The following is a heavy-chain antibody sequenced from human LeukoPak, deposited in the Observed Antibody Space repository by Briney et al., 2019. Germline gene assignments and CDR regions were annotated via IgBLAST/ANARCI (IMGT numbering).Heavy chain of an antibody. D-gene: IGHD5-24*01. CDR2: IKQAGSEK. Sequence: GGSLRLSCAASGFTFSSYWMSWVRQASGKGLEWVANIKQAGSEKYYVDSVKGRFTISRDNAKNSLHLQMNTLRAEDTAVYYCARVWGPKPDMPAISYHFYYMDVWGKGTTVTVSS. CDR1: GFTFSSYW. CDR3: ARVWGPKPDMPAISYHFYYMDV. J-gene: IGHJ6*03. V-gene: IGHV3-7*01.